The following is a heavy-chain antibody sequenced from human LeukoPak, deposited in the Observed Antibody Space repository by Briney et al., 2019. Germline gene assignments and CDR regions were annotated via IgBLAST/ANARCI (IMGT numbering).Heavy chain of an antibody. J-gene: IGHJ5*02. CDR1: GGSISSYY. CDR3: ARSPGIVVVTGLNEDNWFDP. D-gene: IGHD2-21*02. Sequence: SETLSLTCTVSGGSISSYYWSWIRQPAGKGLEWIGRIYTSGSTNYNPSLKSRVSISVDTSKNQLSLRLNSVTAADTAVYFCARSPGIVVVTGLNEDNWFDPWGQGALVTVSS. CDR2: IYTSGST. V-gene: IGHV4-4*07.